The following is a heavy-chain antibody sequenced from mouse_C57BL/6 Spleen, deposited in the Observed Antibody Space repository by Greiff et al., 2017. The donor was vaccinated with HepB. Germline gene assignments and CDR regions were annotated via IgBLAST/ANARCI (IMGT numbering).Heavy chain of an antibody. CDR1: GFSLTSYG. D-gene: IGHD1-1*01. V-gene: IGHV2-2*01. J-gene: IGHJ3*01. Sequence: QVQLKQSGPGLVQPSQSLSITCTVSGFSLTSYGVHWVRQSPGKGLEWLGVMWSGGSTDYNAAFISRLSISKDNSKSQLFFKMNSLQADDTAIYYCATHYYGSSYPFAYWGQGTLVTVSA. CDR2: MWSGGST. CDR3: ATHYYGSSYPFAY.